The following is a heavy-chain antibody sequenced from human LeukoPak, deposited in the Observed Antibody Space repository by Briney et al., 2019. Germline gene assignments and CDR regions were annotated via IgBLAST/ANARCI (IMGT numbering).Heavy chain of an antibody. Sequence: GALSLSCAASGFTFSSYAMSWVRQAPGKGLEWVSAITGSGGSTYYADSVKGRFTTSRDNSKNTLYLQMNSLRAEDTAVYYCAKAPLVVPAPFDYWGQGTLVTVSS. J-gene: IGHJ4*02. V-gene: IGHV3-23*01. CDR3: AKAPLVVPAPFDY. CDR2: ITGSGGST. D-gene: IGHD2-2*01. CDR1: GFTFSSYA.